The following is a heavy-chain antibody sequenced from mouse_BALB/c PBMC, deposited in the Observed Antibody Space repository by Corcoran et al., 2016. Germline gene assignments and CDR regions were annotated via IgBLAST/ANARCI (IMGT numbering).Heavy chain of an antibody. Sequence: QVTLKESGPGILQPSQTLSLTCSFSGFSLSTSGMGVSWIRQPSGKGLEWLAHIYWDDDKRYNPSLKSRLTISKNTSSNQVFLKITSVDTADTATYYCARRAYYVSSYYAMDYWGQGTSVTVAS. J-gene: IGHJ4*01. CDR2: IYWDDDK. D-gene: IGHD1-1*01. CDR3: ARRAYYVSSYYAMDY. V-gene: IGHV8-12*01. CDR1: GFSLSTSGMG.